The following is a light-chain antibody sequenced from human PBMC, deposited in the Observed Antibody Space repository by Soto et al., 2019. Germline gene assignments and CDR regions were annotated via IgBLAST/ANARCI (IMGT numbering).Light chain of an antibody. CDR1: QDISNY. J-gene: IGKJ5*01. V-gene: IGKV1-33*01. CDR3: QQSDRLPIT. Sequence: DIQMTQSPSSLSAYVGDRVTITCRASQDISNYLNWYQQRPGKAHKLLIYDASNLEREVPSRFSGTRSVTHFTFAITSPHPEDVATYYCQQSDRLPITFGQGTRLEI. CDR2: DAS.